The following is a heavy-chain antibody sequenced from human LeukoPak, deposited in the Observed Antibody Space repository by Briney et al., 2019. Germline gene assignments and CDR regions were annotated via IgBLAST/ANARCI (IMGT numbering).Heavy chain of an antibody. V-gene: IGHV1-2*02. J-gene: IGHJ5*02. D-gene: IGHD1-26*01. CDR3: ARDGRWELLRGWFDP. CDR1: GYTFTGYY. CDR2: INPNSGGT. Sequence: ASVTVSCRASGYTFTGYYMHWVRQAPGQGLEWMGWINPNSGGTNYAQKFQGRVTMTRDTSISTAYMELSRLRSDDTAVYYCARDGRWELLRGWFDPWGQGTLVTVSS.